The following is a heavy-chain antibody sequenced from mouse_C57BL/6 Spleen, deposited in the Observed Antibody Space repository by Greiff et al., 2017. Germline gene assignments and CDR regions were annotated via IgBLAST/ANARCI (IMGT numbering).Heavy chain of an antibody. J-gene: IGHJ2*01. V-gene: IGHV1-50*01. CDR3: ARESYGNYGGDY. Sequence: QVQLQQPGAELVKPGASVKLSCKASGYTFTSYWMQWVKQRPGQGLEWIGEIDPSDSYTNYNQKFKGKATLTVDTSSSTAYMQLSSLTSEDSAVYYWARESYGNYGGDYWGQGTTLTVSS. D-gene: IGHD2-1*01. CDR2: IDPSDSYT. CDR1: GYTFTSYW.